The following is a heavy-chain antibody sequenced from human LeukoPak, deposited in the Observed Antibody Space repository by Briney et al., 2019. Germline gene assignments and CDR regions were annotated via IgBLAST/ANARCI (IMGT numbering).Heavy chain of an antibody. V-gene: IGHV3-7*01. CDR1: GFTFSSYW. CDR3: ARVSFTWDLYYFDY. D-gene: IGHD1-26*01. J-gene: IGHJ4*02. CDR2: IKQDGSEK. Sequence: PGGFLRLSCAASGFTFSSYWMSWARQAPGKGLEWVANIKQDGSEKYYVDSVKGRFTISRDNAKNPLYLQMNSLRAEDTAVYYCARVSFTWDLYYFDYWGQGTLVTVSS.